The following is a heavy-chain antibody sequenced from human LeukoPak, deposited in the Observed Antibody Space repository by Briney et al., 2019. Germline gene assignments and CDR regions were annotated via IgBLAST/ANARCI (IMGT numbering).Heavy chain of an antibody. J-gene: IGHJ4*02. V-gene: IGHV4-59*08. CDR2: INYSGST. Sequence: SETLSLTCTVSGVSISTYYWSWIRQSPGKGLEWIGYINYSGSTDYNPSLKSRVAISIDTSKSQFSLRLSSVTAADTAVYYCARRLAVTGRYYFDYWGQGTLVTVSS. CDR3: ARRLAVTGRYYFDY. D-gene: IGHD6-19*01. CDR1: GVSISTYY.